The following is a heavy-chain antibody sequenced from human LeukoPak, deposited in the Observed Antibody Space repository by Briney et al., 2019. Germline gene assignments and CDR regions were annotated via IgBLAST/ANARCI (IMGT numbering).Heavy chain of an antibody. J-gene: IGHJ4*02. CDR1: GFTFTGYY. Sequence: ASVKVSCKASGFTFTGYYMHWVRQAPGQALEWMGWNNPNSGGTNYAQKFQGSVTMTRDTSVSTAYMELSRLTSDDTAVYYCARVPYSSGWYVIDYWGQGTLVTVSS. V-gene: IGHV1-2*02. CDR2: NNPNSGGT. CDR3: ARVPYSSGWYVIDY. D-gene: IGHD6-19*01.